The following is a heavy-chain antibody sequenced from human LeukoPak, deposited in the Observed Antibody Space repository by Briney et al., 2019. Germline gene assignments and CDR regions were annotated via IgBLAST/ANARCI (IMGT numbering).Heavy chain of an antibody. CDR1: GGSFSGYY. CDR2: INHSGST. CDR3: AVDIAVVGEVMGAFDI. Sequence: PSETLSLTCAVYGGSFSGYYWSWIRQPPGKGLEWIGEINHSGSTNYNPSLKSRVTISVDTSKNQFSLKLSSVTAADTAVYYCAVDIAVVGEVMGAFDIWGQGTMVTVSS. D-gene: IGHD6-19*01. V-gene: IGHV4-34*01. J-gene: IGHJ3*02.